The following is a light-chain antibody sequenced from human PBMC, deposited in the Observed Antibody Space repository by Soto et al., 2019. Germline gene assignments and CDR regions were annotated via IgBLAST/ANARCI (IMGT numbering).Light chain of an antibody. V-gene: IGLV1-51*02. Sequence: QSVLWPLTPGVADPAHKVTKCVPVGSSTSRNNYVSWYQQLPGTAPKLLIYENNKRPSGIPDRFSGSKSGTSATLGITGLQTGDEADYYCGTWDSSLSAEGLYGFGTGTKVTVL. CDR2: ENN. CDR3: GTWDSSLSAEGLYG. J-gene: IGLJ1*01. CDR1: SSTSRNNY.